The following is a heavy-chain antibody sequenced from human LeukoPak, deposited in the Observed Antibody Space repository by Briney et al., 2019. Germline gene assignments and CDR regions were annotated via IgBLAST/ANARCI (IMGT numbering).Heavy chain of an antibody. D-gene: IGHD6-13*01. CDR3: ARHDGGSWYYAFDV. Sequence: SETLSLTCTVSGVSISSYYWSWIRQPPGKGLEWIGYIYYSGSTNYSPSLKSRVTISLDTSKNQFSLKLSSLTAADTAVYYCARHDGGSWYYAFDVWGQGTMVTVPS. CDR1: GVSISSYY. J-gene: IGHJ3*01. V-gene: IGHV4-59*08. CDR2: IYYSGST.